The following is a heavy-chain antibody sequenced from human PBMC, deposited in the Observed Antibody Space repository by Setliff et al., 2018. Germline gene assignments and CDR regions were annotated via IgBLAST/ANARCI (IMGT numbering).Heavy chain of an antibody. CDR1: GIVFSNYN. Sequence: KPGGSLRLSCGVSGIVFSNYNMNWVRQAPGKGLEWVSSISATGADNYNKYADSVKGRFTISRDNAKNTLYLQMNSLRADDPAVYYCARASLGKFGSAVEYFHHWGQGTLVTVSS. D-gene: IGHD2-15*01. CDR2: ISATGADNYN. CDR3: ARASLGKFGSAVEYFHH. V-gene: IGHV3-21*06. J-gene: IGHJ1*01.